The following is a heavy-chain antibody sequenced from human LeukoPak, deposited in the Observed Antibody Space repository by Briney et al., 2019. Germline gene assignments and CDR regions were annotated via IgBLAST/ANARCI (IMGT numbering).Heavy chain of an antibody. CDR1: GYTFTSCY. D-gene: IGHD3-22*01. CDR2: INPSGGST. Sequence: ASVKVSCKASGYTFTSCYMHWVRQAPGQGLEWMGIINPSGGSTSYAQKFQGRVTMTRDMSTSTVYMELSSLRSEDTAVYYCARYYYDSSGSHDAFDIWGQGTMVTVSS. V-gene: IGHV1-46*01. CDR3: ARYYYDSSGSHDAFDI. J-gene: IGHJ3*02.